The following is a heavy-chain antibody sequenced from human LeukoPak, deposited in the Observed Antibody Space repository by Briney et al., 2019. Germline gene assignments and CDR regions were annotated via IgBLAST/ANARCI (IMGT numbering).Heavy chain of an antibody. V-gene: IGHV3-53*01. Sequence: GGSLRLSCAASGFTVSYDYMSWVRQATGKGLEWVSVIYAGGSAYYADSVRGRFTISRDNSENTLYLQMNSLRAEDTAVYYCTRLLPTSNHFFESWGQGTLVTVSS. J-gene: IGHJ4*02. CDR2: IYAGGSA. CDR3: TRLLPTSNHFFES. D-gene: IGHD2-8*01. CDR1: GFTVSYDY.